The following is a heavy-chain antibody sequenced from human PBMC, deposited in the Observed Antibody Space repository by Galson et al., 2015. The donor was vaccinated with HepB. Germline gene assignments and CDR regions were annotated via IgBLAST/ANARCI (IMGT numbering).Heavy chain of an antibody. Sequence: SVKVSCKASGYTFTGYYMHWVRQAPGQGLEWMGRINPNSGGTNYAQKFQGRVTMTRDTSISTAYMELSRLRSDDTSVYYCARGATMTDSYWFDPWGQGTLVTVSS. V-gene: IGHV1-2*06. CDR1: GYTFTGYY. D-gene: IGHD3-22*01. CDR2: INPNSGGT. J-gene: IGHJ5*02. CDR3: ARGATMTDSYWFDP.